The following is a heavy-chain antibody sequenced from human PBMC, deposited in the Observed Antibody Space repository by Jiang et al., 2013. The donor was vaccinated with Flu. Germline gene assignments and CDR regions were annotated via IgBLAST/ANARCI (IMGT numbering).Heavy chain of an antibody. Sequence: GKGLEWVSVIYSGGNTYYADSVKDRFTISRDNSKNTLYLQMNSLRLEDTAVYYCARAQTWVQLLDYWGQGALVTVSS. CDR3: ARAQTWVQLLDY. J-gene: IGHJ4*02. CDR2: IYSGGNT. V-gene: IGHV3-53*01. D-gene: IGHD1-1*01.